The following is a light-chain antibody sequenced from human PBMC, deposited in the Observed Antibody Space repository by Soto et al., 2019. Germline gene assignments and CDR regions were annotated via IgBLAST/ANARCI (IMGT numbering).Light chain of an antibody. CDR2: AAS. J-gene: IGKJ2*01. V-gene: IGKV1-39*01. CDR1: QSISSY. CDR3: QQSYSTPYT. Sequence: DIQMTQSPSSLSASVGDRVTITCRASQSISSYLNWYQQKPGQAPKLLIYAASSLQSGFPSRFSGSGSGTDFTLTISSLQPEDFATYSCQQSYSTPYTFGQGTKLEIK.